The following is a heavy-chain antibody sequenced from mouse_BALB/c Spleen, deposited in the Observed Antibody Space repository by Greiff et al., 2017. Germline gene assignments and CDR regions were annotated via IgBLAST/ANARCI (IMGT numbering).Heavy chain of an antibody. V-gene: IGHV1S29*02. CDR3: ARQVLRTGYAMDY. CDR1: GYTFTDYN. Sequence: VQLQQSGPELVKPGASVKISCKASGYTFTDYNMHWVKQSHGKSLEWIGYIYPYTGGTGYNQKLKSKATLTVDNSSSTAYMELRSLTSEDSTVYYCARQVLRTGYAMDYWGQGTSVTVSS. J-gene: IGHJ4*01. CDR2: IYPYTGGT. D-gene: IGHD1-1*01.